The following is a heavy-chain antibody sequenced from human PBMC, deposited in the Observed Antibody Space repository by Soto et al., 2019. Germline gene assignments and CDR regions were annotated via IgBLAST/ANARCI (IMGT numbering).Heavy chain of an antibody. V-gene: IGHV1-3*01. Sequence: GASVKVSCKASGYTFTSYAMHWVRQAPGQRLEWMGWINAGNGNTKYSQKFQGRVTITRDTSASTAYMELNSLRTEDTALYYCAKGAVAGPDYYYYYGMDVWGQGTTVTVSS. D-gene: IGHD6-19*01. J-gene: IGHJ6*02. CDR2: INAGNGNT. CDR1: GYTFTSYA. CDR3: AKGAVAGPDYYYYYGMDV.